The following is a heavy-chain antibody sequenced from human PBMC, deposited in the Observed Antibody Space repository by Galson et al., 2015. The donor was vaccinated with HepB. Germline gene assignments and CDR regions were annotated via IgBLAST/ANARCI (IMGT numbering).Heavy chain of an antibody. D-gene: IGHD3-3*02. CDR2: ISYSGSHK. V-gene: IGHV3-30*03. J-gene: IGHJ4*02. Sequence: SLRLSCAVSGFAFSSTGMHWVRQAPGKGLEWVAFISYSGSHKFFADSVEGRFSISKDNSKDTLYLQMYTVRIDDTAVYYCVTDFSGTAGHLNWGQGTLVTVSS. CDR3: VTDFSGTAGHLN. CDR1: GFAFSSTG.